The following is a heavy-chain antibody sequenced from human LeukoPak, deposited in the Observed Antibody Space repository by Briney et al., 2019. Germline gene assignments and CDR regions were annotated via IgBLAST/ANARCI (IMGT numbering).Heavy chain of an antibody. CDR2: IYYSGST. D-gene: IGHD6-13*01. Sequence: SETLSLTCTVSGGSISSSSYYWGWIRQPPGKGLEWIGSIYYSGSTYYNPSLKSRVTISVDTSKNQFSLKLSSVTAADTAVYYCAGGAAAGTLISWGQGTLVTVSS. V-gene: IGHV4-39*01. CDR1: GGSISSSSYY. J-gene: IGHJ4*02. CDR3: AGGAAAGTLIS.